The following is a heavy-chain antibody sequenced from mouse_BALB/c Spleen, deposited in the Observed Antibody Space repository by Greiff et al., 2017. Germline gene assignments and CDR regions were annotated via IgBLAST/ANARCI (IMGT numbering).Heavy chain of an antibody. CDR1: GYTFTSYW. CDR2: IYPGSGST. CDR3: TRGGDGGSWFAY. D-gene: IGHD1-2*01. V-gene: IGHV1S22*01. Sequence: LQQPGSELVRPGASVKLSCKASGYTFTSYWMHWVKQRPGQGLEWIGNIYPGSGSTNYDEKFKSKATLTVDTSSSTAYMQLSSLTSEDSAVYYCTRGGDGGSWFAYWGQGTLVTVSA. J-gene: IGHJ3*01.